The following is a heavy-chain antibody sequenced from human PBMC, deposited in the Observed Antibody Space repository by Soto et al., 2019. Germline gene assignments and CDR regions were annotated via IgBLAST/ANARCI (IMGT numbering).Heavy chain of an antibody. D-gene: IGHD3-3*01. Sequence: QLVESGGGVVQPGTSLRLSCAASGFPFGNYGMHWVRQAPGKGLEWVSLILHDGREEFYSDSVRGRFTISRDNSKNRLYLQMNSLRDDDTALYYCVRDDDAGPKALDLWGQGTMVSVSS. CDR1: GFPFGNYG. J-gene: IGHJ3*01. V-gene: IGHV3-33*01. CDR3: VRDDDAGPKALDL. CDR2: ILHDGREE.